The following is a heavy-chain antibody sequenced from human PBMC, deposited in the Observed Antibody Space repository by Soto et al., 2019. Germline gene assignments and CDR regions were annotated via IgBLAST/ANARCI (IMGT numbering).Heavy chain of an antibody. J-gene: IGHJ5*02. CDR2: IKTKADAGTT. V-gene: IGHV3-15*01. CDR1: GFTFKNAW. D-gene: IGHD3-10*02. CDR3: TTDGATIFFDP. Sequence: PGGSLRLSCAASGFTFKNAWMSWVRQAPGKGLEWVGRIKTKADAGTTDYAAPVKGRFTISRDDSKNTLNLQMNSLKNEDTALYFCTTDGATIFFDPRGQGTLVTVSS.